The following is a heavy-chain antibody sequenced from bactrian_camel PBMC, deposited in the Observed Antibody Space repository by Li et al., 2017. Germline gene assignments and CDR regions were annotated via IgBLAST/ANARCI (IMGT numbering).Heavy chain of an antibody. CDR1: GYVYSGCG. D-gene: IGHD2*01. CDR3: NVGLCGTWPPGQDNY. Sequence: HVQLVESGGGSVQSGGSLKLSCAASGYVYSGCGMGWYRQAAGKPREMVSTITSGGTIWYADSVKGRFTFAQDNAENANAVSLEMNSLKPEDTATYFCNVGLCGTWPPGQDNYWGHGTQVTVS. CDR2: ITSGGTI. J-gene: IGHJ4*01. V-gene: IGHV3S53*01.